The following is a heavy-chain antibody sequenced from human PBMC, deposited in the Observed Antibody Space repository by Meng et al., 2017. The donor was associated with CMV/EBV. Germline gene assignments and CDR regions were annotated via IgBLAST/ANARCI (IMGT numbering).Heavy chain of an antibody. J-gene: IGHJ4*02. CDR2: ISGGGGST. CDR1: GFTFSSYA. Sequence: GGSLRLSCAASGFTFSSYAMSWVRQAPGKGLEWVSAISGGGGSTYYADSVKGRFTISRDNAKNSLYLQMNSLRAEDTAVYYCATPEGGWYDYWGQGTLVTVSS. CDR3: ATPEGGWYDY. D-gene: IGHD6-19*01. V-gene: IGHV3-23*01.